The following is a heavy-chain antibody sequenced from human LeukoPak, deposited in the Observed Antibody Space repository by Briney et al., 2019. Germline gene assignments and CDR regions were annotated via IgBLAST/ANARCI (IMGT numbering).Heavy chain of an antibody. CDR1: DGSISSSSYY. CDR2: IYYGSVFYSVST. V-gene: IGHV4-39*01. J-gene: IGHJ4*02. D-gene: IGHD3-22*01. CDR3: VRRDDSSGYHKIFDY. Sequence: SETLSLTCTVSDGSISSSSYYWGWIRQPPGKGLEWIGSIYYGSVFYSVSTYYNPSLKSRVTISIDTSKNQFYLKLSSLTAADTAVYFCVRRDDSSGYHKIFDYWGPGTLVTVSS.